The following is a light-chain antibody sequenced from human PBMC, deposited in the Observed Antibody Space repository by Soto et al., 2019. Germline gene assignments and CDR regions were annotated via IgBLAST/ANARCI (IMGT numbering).Light chain of an antibody. CDR3: LLSYGGAVV. J-gene: IGLJ2*01. V-gene: IGLV7-46*01. Sequence: QAVVTQETSLTVSPGGTITFTCGSNTGAVASGHYPYWFQQKPGQAPRTLIYDTNNKHSWTPARFSGSLLGGKAALTLSGAQPEDEAEYHCLLSYGGAVVFGGGTKVTVL. CDR2: DTN. CDR1: TGAVASGHY.